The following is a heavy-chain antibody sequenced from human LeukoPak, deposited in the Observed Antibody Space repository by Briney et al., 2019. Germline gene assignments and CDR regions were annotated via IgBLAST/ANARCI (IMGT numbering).Heavy chain of an antibody. J-gene: IGHJ4*02. CDR1: GFTFSDHY. D-gene: IGHD5-18*01. CDR3: ARQGYSYGYSLGYFDY. Sequence: GGSLRLSCAASGFTFSDHYMSWIRQAPGKGLEWVSYISSSGSTIYYADSVKGRFTISRDNAKNSLYLQMNSLRAEDTAVYYCARQGYSYGYSLGYFDYWGQGTLVTVSS. V-gene: IGHV3-11*01. CDR2: ISSSGSTI.